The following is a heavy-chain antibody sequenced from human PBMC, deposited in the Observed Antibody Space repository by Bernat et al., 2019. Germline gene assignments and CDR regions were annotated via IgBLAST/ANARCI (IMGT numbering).Heavy chain of an antibody. CDR2: ISYDGSNK. D-gene: IGHD2-21*02. J-gene: IGHJ4*02. V-gene: IGHV3-30*03. CDR3: AREVTRPRDFDY. Sequence: QVQLVESGGGVVQPGRSLRLSCAASGFTFSSYGMHWVRQAPGKGLEWVAVISYDGSNKYYADSVKGRFTISRDNSKNTLYLQMNSLRAEDTAVYYCAREVTRPRDFDYWGQGTLVTVSS. CDR1: GFTFSSYG.